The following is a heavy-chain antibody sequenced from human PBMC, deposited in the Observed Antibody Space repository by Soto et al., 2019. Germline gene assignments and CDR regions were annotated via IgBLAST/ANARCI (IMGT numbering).Heavy chain of an antibody. J-gene: IGHJ3*02. V-gene: IGHV4-4*07. CDR3: ARTRDFWSGNDAFDI. CDR1: GGSINSYL. Sequence: SETLSLTCSVSGGSINSYLWSWIRQPAGKGLEWIGRVYSSGTTDYNPSLNSRATMSVETSKNQFSLKLSSVTAADTAVYFCARTRDFWSGNDAFDIWGQGTMVTVSS. CDR2: VYSSGTT. D-gene: IGHD3-3*01.